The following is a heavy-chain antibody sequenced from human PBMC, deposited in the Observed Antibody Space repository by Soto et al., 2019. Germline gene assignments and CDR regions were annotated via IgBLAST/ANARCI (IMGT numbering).Heavy chain of an antibody. CDR2: IIPIFGTA. V-gene: IGHV1-69*12. J-gene: IGHJ5*02. CDR1: GGTFSSYA. CDR3: AIGGDYFLSRSCFDP. Sequence: QVQLVQSGAEVKKPGSSVKVSCKASGGTFSSYAISWVRQAPGQGLEWMGGIIPIFGTANYAQKFQARVTITAAESTSPASLALSTLRSADTAVYYCAIGGDYFLSRSCFDPWGQGTLVTVSS. D-gene: IGHD4-17*01.